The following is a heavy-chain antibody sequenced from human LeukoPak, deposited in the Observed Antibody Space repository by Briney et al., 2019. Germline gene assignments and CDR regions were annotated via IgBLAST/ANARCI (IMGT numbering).Heavy chain of an antibody. CDR3: ARKVPNDSSGYYYRGQFDP. D-gene: IGHD3-22*01. V-gene: IGHV1-69*06. J-gene: IGHJ5*02. CDR2: IIPIFGTA. Sequence: ASVKVSCKASGGTFSSYAISWVRQAPGQGLEWMGGIIPIFGTANYAQKFQGRVTIAADKSTSTAYMELSSLRSEDTAVYYCARKVPNDSSGYYYRGQFDPWGQGTLVTVSS. CDR1: GGTFSSYA.